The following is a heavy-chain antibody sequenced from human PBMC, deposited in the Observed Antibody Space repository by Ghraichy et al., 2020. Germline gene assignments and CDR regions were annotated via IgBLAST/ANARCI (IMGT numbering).Heavy chain of an antibody. J-gene: IGHJ4*02. V-gene: IGHV3-23*01. CDR2: TSGSDGVT. CDR3: ARGSVVSCFGATCYPIDY. CDR1: GFIFTNYA. D-gene: IGHD4/OR15-4a*01. Sequence: GESLNISCAASGFIFTNYAMSWVRQAPGKRLEWIAATSGSDGVTYHADSVKGRFTISRDNTNNMLYLRMNSLRAEDTAMYYCARGSVVSCFGATCYPIDYWGQGTLVTVSS.